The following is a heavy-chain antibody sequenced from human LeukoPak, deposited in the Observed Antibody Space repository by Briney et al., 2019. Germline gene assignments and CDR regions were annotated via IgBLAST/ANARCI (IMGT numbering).Heavy chain of an antibody. V-gene: IGHV1-2*04. D-gene: IGHD6-13*01. CDR2: VNPNSGGT. CDR1: GYTFTGYY. Sequence: ASVKVSCKASGYTFTGYYIYWVRQAPGQGLEWMGWVNPNSGGTNFAQKFQGWVTMTRDTSISTAYMELSRLTSDDTAVYYCASSGSGIAAAGTADYFDYWGQGTLVTVSS. J-gene: IGHJ4*02. CDR3: ASSGSGIAAAGTADYFDY.